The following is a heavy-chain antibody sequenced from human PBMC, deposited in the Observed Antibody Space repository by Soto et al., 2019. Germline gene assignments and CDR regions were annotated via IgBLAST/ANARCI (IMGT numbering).Heavy chain of an antibody. CDR3: ARVDLIWSGYYDY. J-gene: IGHJ4*02. V-gene: IGHV3-13*01. CDR1: GFTFSSYD. D-gene: IGHD3-3*01. CDR2: IGTAGDT. Sequence: GSLRLTCAASGFTFSSYDMHWVRQATGKGLEWVSAIGTAGDTYYPGSVKGRFTISRENAKNSLYLQMNSLRAGDTVVYYCARVDLIWSGYYDYWGQGTLVTVSS.